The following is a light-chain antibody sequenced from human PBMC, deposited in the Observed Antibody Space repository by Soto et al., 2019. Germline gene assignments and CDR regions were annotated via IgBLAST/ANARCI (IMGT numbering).Light chain of an antibody. CDR2: SDN. Sequence: QSVLTQPYSASGTPGQRVTISCSGSSSNIGSHTLNWYQQLPGSAPSLLISSDNQQPSGVPDRLSGPTSGTSASLAISGLQSEDAAEYCCAAWDDTLNAAVFGGGTKVTVL. V-gene: IGLV1-44*01. CDR3: AAWDDTLNAAV. CDR1: SSNIGSHT. J-gene: IGLJ3*02.